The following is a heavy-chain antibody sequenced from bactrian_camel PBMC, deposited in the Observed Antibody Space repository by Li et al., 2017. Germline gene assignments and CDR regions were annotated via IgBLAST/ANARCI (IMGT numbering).Heavy chain of an antibody. CDR1: GFTFSTYA. CDR3: ASHGNVWEYKF. Sequence: HVQLVESGGGLVQPGGSLVLSCAASGFTFSTYAMNWVRQAPGKGFEWAATVSSDGSKSFYEASVEDRFTTSVDTAKNTVSLQMNNLKFEDTALYYCASHGNVWEYKFWGQGTQVTVS. D-gene: IGHD3*01. CDR2: VSSDGSKS. V-gene: IGHV3S6*01. J-gene: IGHJ4*01.